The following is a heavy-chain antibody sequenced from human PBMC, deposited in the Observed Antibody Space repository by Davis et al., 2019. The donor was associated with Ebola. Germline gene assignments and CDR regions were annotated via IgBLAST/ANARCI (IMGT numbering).Heavy chain of an antibody. V-gene: IGHV3-64D*08. Sequence: GESLKISCSASGFTFSSYAMHWVRQAPGKGLEYVSAISSNGGSTYYADSVKGRFTISRDNSKNTLYLQMSSLRAEDTAVYYCARVVTMIVVTWGQGTLVTVSS. D-gene: IGHD3-22*01. CDR1: GFTFSSYA. CDR2: ISSNGGST. J-gene: IGHJ4*02. CDR3: ARVVTMIVVT.